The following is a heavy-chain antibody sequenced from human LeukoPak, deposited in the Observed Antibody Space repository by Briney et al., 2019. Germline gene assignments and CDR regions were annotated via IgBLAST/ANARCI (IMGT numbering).Heavy chain of an antibody. J-gene: IGHJ4*02. CDR3: ARNGSGWYSDS. D-gene: IGHD6-19*01. Sequence: GSLRLSCAASGFTFSSYSMNWVRQAPGKGLEWVSSISSSSSYIYYADSVKGRFTISRDNSKNSLYLQMNSLRAEDTALYYCARNGSGWYSDSWGQGTLVTVSS. CDR1: GFTFSSYS. CDR2: ISSSSSYI. V-gene: IGHV3-21*04.